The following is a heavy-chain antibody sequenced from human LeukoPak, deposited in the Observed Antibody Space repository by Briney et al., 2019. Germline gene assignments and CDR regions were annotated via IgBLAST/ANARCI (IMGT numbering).Heavy chain of an antibody. CDR3: ATYGSGTSKTFDF. V-gene: IGHV5-51*01. Sequence: GESLKISCKASGYSFTNYWIGWVRQMPGKGLEWVGIIYPGDSETRYSPSFQGQVTISADKSFSTAYLQWSSLKASDTAMYYCATYGSGTSKTFDFSGQGTMVTVSS. CDR1: GYSFTNYW. CDR2: IYPGDSET. J-gene: IGHJ3*01. D-gene: IGHD3-10*01.